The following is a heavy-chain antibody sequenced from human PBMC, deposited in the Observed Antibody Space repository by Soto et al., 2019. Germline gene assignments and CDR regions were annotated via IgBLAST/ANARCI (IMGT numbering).Heavy chain of an antibody. V-gene: IGHV3-23*01. CDR3: ERRTSAVAGWGTFDY. CDR2: ISGIGGST. Sequence: GVLRRSCAASGGTVIKYSVISVRQAPGKGLEWVSAISGIGGSTYYADSVKGRFTISRDNAKNTLYLQMNRLRAEDTAVYYCERRTSAVAGWGTFDYWGQGTQVTVSS. CDR1: GGTVIKYS. D-gene: IGHD6-19*01. J-gene: IGHJ4*02.